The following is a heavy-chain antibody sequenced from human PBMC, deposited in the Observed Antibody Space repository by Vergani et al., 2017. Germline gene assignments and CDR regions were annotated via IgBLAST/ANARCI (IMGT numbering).Heavy chain of an antibody. Sequence: EVQLLESGGGLVQPGGSLRLSCAASGFTFSSYAMSWVRQAPGKGLEWVSAISGSGGSTYYADPVKGRFTISRDNSKNTLYLQMNSLRAEDTAVYYCANYLNPAAGTNYWGQGTLVTVSS. CDR1: GFTFSSYA. V-gene: IGHV3-23*01. CDR2: ISGSGGST. D-gene: IGHD6-13*01. J-gene: IGHJ4*02. CDR3: ANYLNPAAGTNY.